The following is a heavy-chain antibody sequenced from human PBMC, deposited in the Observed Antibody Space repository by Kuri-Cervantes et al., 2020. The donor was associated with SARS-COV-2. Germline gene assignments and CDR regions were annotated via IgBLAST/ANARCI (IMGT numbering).Heavy chain of an antibody. CDR3: ARGVRFLDPKYYYFYYYMDV. J-gene: IGHJ6*03. CDR2: IYDSGTT. V-gene: IGHV4-59*11. Sequence: GSLRLSCTVSGGSISDHYWSWIRQSPGKGLEWIGYIYDSGTTNYNPSLMSRVTISVDTSKNQFSLKLRSVTAADTAVYYCARGVRFLDPKYYYFYYYMDVWGKGTTVTVSS. D-gene: IGHD3-3*01. CDR1: GGSISDHY.